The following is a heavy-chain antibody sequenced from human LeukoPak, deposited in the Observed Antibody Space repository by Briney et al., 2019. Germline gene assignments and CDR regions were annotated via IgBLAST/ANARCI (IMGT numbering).Heavy chain of an antibody. CDR3: SRENGAFSPFGY. D-gene: IGHD2-8*01. Sequence: SETLSLTCGVSGGSISNTNWWSWVRQPPGQGLEWIGEIALTGLTHYNPSLESRVTVSLDKSKNQLSLNLTSVTAADTAVYYCSRENGAFSPFGYWGQGTLVTVLS. V-gene: IGHV4-4*02. J-gene: IGHJ4*02. CDR2: IALTGLT. CDR1: GGSISNTNW.